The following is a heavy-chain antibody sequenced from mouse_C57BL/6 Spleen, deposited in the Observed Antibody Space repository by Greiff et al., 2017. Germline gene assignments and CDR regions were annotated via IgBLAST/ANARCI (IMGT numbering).Heavy chain of an antibody. CDR1: GYTFTDYE. D-gene: IGHD2-1*01. Sequence: QVQLQQSGAELVRPGASVTLSCKASGYTFTDYEMHWVKQTPVHGLEWIGAIDPETGGTAYNQKFKGKAILTADKSSSTAYMELRSLTSEDSAVYYCRGGNYVRAMDYWGQGTSVTVSS. CDR3: RGGNYVRAMDY. CDR2: IDPETGGT. J-gene: IGHJ4*01. V-gene: IGHV1-15*01.